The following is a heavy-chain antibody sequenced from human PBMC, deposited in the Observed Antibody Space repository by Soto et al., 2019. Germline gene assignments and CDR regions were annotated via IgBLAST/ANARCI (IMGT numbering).Heavy chain of an antibody. V-gene: IGHV1-2*02. J-gene: IGHJ6*02. D-gene: IGHD3-3*01. CDR3: ARDVKAIFGVVTYYYYGMDV. CDR1: GYTFTGYY. Sequence: QVQLVQSGAEVKKPGASVKVSCKASGYTFTGYYMHWVRQAPGQGLEWMGWINPNSGGTNYAQKFQGRVTMTRDTSISTAYMELSRLRSDDTAVYYCARDVKAIFGVVTYYYYGMDVWGQGTTVTVSS. CDR2: INPNSGGT.